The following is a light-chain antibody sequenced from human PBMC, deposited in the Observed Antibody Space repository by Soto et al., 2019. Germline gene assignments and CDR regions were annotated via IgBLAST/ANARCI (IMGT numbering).Light chain of an antibody. Sequence: QSALTQPASGSGSPGQSITLSCTGTSTDVGAYNYVSCYQQHPGKAPKLMIYDVSNQPTGVSNRFSGSKSGNTASLTISGLQAEDEADYYCSSYTSSSTLVFGGGTKLTVL. CDR2: DVS. CDR1: STDVGAYNY. J-gene: IGLJ2*01. CDR3: SSYTSSSTLV. V-gene: IGLV2-14*01.